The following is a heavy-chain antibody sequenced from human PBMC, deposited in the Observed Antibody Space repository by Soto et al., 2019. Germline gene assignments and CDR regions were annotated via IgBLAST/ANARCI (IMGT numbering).Heavy chain of an antibody. J-gene: IGHJ4*02. Sequence: PGGSLRLSCAACGFTFSSYAMSWVRQAPGKGLEWVSAISGSGGSTYYADSVKGRFTISRDNSKNTLYLQMNSLRAEDTAVYYCAKGIFYQPYYFDYWGQGTLVTVSS. D-gene: IGHD3-3*01. V-gene: IGHV3-23*01. CDR2: ISGSGGST. CDR1: GFTFSSYA. CDR3: AKGIFYQPYYFDY.